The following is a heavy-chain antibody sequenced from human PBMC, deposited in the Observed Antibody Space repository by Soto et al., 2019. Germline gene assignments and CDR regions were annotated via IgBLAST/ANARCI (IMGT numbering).Heavy chain of an antibody. CDR3: AVSRPSATYYDFWSGYPDAFDI. CDR1: GYTFTGYY. CDR2: INPNSGGT. D-gene: IGHD3-3*01. J-gene: IGHJ3*02. V-gene: IGHV1-2*04. Sequence: QVQLVQSGAEVKKPGASVKVSCKASGYTFTGYYMHWVRQAPGQGLEWMGWINPNSGGTSYAQKFQGWVSMTRDTSISTDYMELSRLRSDDTAVYYGAVSRPSATYYDFWSGYPDAFDIWGQGTMVTVSS.